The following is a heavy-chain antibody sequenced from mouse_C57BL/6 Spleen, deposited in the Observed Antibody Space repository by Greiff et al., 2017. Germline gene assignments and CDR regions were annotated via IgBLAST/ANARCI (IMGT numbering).Heavy chain of an antibody. D-gene: IGHD2-5*01. CDR3: ARQGGDHYSNFDYAMDY. CDR2: ISDGGSYT. V-gene: IGHV5-4*03. CDR1: GFTFSSYA. Sequence: EVKVVESGGGLVKPGGSLKLSCAASGFTFSSYAMSWVRQTPEKRLEWVATISDGGSYTYYPDNVKGRFTISRDNAKNNLYLQMSHLKSEDTAMYYCARQGGDHYSNFDYAMDYWGQGTSVTVSS. J-gene: IGHJ4*01.